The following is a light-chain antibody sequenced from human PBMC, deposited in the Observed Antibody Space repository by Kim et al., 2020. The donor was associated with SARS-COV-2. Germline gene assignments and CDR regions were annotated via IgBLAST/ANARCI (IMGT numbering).Light chain of an antibody. V-gene: IGLV3-19*01. CDR1: SLTNYF. CDR3: CSRDISGNHYL. J-gene: IGLJ1*01. CDR2: GKN. Sequence: ALGQTIRITCQGDSLTNYFASWYQQKPGQAPVLVIYGKNNRPSGIPDRFSGSISGTPASLTITGTPAEDEADYYCCSRDISGNHYLFGPGTKVTVL.